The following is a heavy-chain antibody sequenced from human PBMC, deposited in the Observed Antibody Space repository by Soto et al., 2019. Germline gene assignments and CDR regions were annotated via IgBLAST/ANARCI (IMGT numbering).Heavy chain of an antibody. Sequence: TLSLTSSISGGGISTGCYYSSSIRQHPGKGLEWIGYIYYSGSTYYNPSLKSRVTISVDTSKNQLSLKPNSVTAAETAVYFCASSKYDVVAGSVWFDPWGQGTLVTVSS. J-gene: IGHJ5*02. CDR2: IYYSGST. V-gene: IGHV4-31*03. CDR3: ASSKYDVVAGSVWFDP. D-gene: IGHD2-21*01. CDR1: GGGISTGCYY.